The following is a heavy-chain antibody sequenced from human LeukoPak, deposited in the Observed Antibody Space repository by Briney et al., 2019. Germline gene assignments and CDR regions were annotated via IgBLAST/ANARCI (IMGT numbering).Heavy chain of an antibody. CDR1: GFTFSSYT. CDR3: ARGRTDFDY. J-gene: IGHJ4*02. CDR2: ISGSGDET. V-gene: IGHV3-23*01. Sequence: GGSLRLSCAASGFTFSSYTMSWVRQAPGKGLEWVSSISGSGDETYNADSVKGRLTISRDNAKNSLYLQMNSLRDEDTAMYYCARGRTDFDYWGQGTLVTVSS.